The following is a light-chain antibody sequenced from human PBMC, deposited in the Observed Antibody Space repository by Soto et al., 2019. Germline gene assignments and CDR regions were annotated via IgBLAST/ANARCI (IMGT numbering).Light chain of an antibody. V-gene: IGLV1-40*01. J-gene: IGLJ3*02. CDR2: GNN. CDR3: QSYDSSLSGWV. CDR1: SSNIGAFYD. Sequence: QSVLTQPPSVSGAPGQRVTISCTGSSSNIGAFYDVHWYQQLPGTAPKLLIYGNNNRPSGVPDRFSGSKSGTSASLAITGLQAEDEADYYCQSYDSSLSGWVFCGGTKLTVL.